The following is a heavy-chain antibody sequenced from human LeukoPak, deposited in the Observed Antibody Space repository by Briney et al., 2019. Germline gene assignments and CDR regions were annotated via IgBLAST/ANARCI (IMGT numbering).Heavy chain of an antibody. Sequence: GGSLRLSCAASGFTFSSYAMSWIRQAPGKGLEWVSAISGSGGSTYYADSVEGRFTISRDNSKNTLYLQMNSLRAEDTAVYYCAKGRANWDRYYFDYWGQGTLVTVSS. CDR2: ISGSGGST. V-gene: IGHV3-23*01. CDR1: GFTFSSYA. CDR3: AKGRANWDRYYFDY. D-gene: IGHD7-27*01. J-gene: IGHJ4*02.